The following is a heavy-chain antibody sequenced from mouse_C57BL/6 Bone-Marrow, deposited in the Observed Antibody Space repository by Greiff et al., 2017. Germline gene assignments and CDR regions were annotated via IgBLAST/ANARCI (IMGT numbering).Heavy chain of an antibody. D-gene: IGHD3-1*01. Sequence: QVQLQQSGPELVKPGASVKISCKASGYAFSSSWMNWVKQRPGKGLEWIGRIYPGDGATNYNGKFKGKATLTADKSSSTAYMQLSSLTSEDSAVYFCARRGISAFDVWGTGTTVTVSS. CDR1: GYAFSSSW. CDR3: ARRGISAFDV. J-gene: IGHJ1*03. V-gene: IGHV1-82*01. CDR2: IYPGDGAT.